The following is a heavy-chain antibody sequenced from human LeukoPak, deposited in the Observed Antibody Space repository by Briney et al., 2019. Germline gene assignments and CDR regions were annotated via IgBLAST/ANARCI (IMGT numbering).Heavy chain of an antibody. CDR3: ARGVRRVVVAGKLDP. CDR1: GGSFSGYY. J-gene: IGHJ5*02. Sequence: PSETLSLTCAVYGGSFSGYYWSWIRQPPGKGLEWIGEINHSGSTNYNPSLKSLVTISVDTSRNQFSLKLSSVTAADTAVYYCARGVRRVVVAGKLDPWGQGTLVTVSS. CDR2: INHSGST. D-gene: IGHD2-2*01. V-gene: IGHV4-34*01.